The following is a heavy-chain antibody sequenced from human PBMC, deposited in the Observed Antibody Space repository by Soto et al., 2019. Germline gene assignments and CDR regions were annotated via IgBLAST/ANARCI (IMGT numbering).Heavy chain of an antibody. J-gene: IGHJ4*02. CDR2: ISAYNGNT. D-gene: IGHD3-22*01. Sequence: AASVKVSCKASGYTFTSYGISWVRQAPGQGLEWMGWISAYNGNTNYAQKLQGRVTMTTDTSTSTAYMELRSLRSDDTAVYYCARDGDYYDSSGYYSHWGQGTLVTVSS. CDR3: ARDGDYYDSSGYYSH. CDR1: GYTFTSYG. V-gene: IGHV1-18*01.